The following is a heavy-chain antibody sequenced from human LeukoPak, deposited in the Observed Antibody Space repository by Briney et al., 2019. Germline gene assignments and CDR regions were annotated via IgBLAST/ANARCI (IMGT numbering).Heavy chain of an antibody. Sequence: GGSLRLSCAASGFTFSSYSMHWVRQAPGKGLMWVSRIKSDGSETSYADSVKGRFTISRDNARNTLYLQMNSLRPEDTAIYYCASDRVFYGLDVWGQGTTVTVSS. CDR3: ASDRVFYGLDV. CDR1: GFTFSSYS. V-gene: IGHV3-74*01. J-gene: IGHJ6*02. CDR2: IKSDGSET.